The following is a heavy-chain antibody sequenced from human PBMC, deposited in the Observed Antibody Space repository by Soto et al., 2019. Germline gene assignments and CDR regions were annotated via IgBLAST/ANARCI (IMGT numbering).Heavy chain of an antibody. D-gene: IGHD1-26*01. CDR1: GFTFSSYS. Sequence: EVQLVESGGGLVQPGGSLRLSCAASGFTFSSYSMNWVRQAPGKGLEWVSYISSGGITIYYTDSVKGRFTISRNNAKNSLYLQMNSLRDEDTAVYYCARGLGFAFDIWGQGTMVTVSS. CDR2: ISSGGITI. V-gene: IGHV3-48*02. CDR3: ARGLGFAFDI. J-gene: IGHJ3*02.